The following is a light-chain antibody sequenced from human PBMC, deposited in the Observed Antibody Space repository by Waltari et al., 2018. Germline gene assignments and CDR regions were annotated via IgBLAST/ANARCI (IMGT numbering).Light chain of an antibody. J-gene: IGKJ2*01. CDR3: QQRSSWPYT. Sequence: EIVLTQSPATLSLSPGDRATLSCMASQRISNYLAWYQQKPGLAPRLLIYDTSNRATGIPARFSGGGSGTDFTLTIISLAPEDFAVYYCQQRSSWPYTFGQGTKLEI. V-gene: IGKV3-11*01. CDR2: DTS. CDR1: QRISNY.